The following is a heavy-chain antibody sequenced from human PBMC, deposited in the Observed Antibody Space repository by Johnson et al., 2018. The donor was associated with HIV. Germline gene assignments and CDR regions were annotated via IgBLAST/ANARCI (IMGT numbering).Heavy chain of an antibody. V-gene: IGHV3-30*19. CDR3: ARPTLWAFAI. D-gene: IGHD3-16*01. CDR2: ISYDGSNK. CDR1: GFRFSNYG. J-gene: IGHJ3*02. Sequence: QVQLVESGGGVVQPGRSLRLSCVASGFRFSNYGIHWVRQAPGKGLEWVDVISYDGSNKYYADSVKGRFTISSDNSKNTLYLQMNSLRAEETAVYYCARPTLWAFAIWGQGPMVTFSS.